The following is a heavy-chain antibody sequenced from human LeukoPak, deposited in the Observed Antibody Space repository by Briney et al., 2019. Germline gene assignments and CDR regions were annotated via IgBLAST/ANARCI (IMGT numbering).Heavy chain of an antibody. D-gene: IGHD5-18*01. J-gene: IGHJ4*02. V-gene: IGHV1-18*01. Sequence: ASVKVPCKASGYTFTSYGISWVRQAPGQGLEWMGWISAYNGNTNYAQKLQGRVTMTTDTSTSTAYMDLRSLRSDDTAVYYCARVRYSYGSAYFDYWGQGTLVTVSS. CDR2: ISAYNGNT. CDR1: GYTFTSYG. CDR3: ARVRYSYGSAYFDY.